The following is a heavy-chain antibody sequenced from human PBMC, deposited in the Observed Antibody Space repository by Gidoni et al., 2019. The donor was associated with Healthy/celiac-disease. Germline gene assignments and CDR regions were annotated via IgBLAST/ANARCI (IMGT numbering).Heavy chain of an antibody. CDR3: ARDGNYYDSSGYYVPFDY. Sequence: QVQLQESGPGLVKPSQTLSLTCTVSGGSISSGSYYWSWIRQPAGKGLEWIGRIYTSGSTNYNPSLKSRVTISVDTSKNQFSLKLSSVTAADTAVYYCARDGNYYDSSGYYVPFDYWGQGTLVTVFS. V-gene: IGHV4-61*02. CDR2: IYTSGST. J-gene: IGHJ4*02. D-gene: IGHD3-22*01. CDR1: GGSISSGSYY.